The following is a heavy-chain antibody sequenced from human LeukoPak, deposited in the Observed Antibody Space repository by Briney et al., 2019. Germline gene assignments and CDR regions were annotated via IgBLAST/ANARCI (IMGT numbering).Heavy chain of an antibody. CDR1: GYTFTSYG. V-gene: IGHV1-18*01. CDR2: ICAYTENT. D-gene: IGHD3-16*02. J-gene: IGHJ3*02. CDR3: ARWVIRADVFDI. Sequence: ASVKVSCKASGYTFTSYGISWVRQAPGHGLEWMGWICAYTENTNCAQNFQGRVIMTTDTSTTTAYMELRSLRSDDTAVYYCARWVIRADVFDIWGQGTMVTVSS.